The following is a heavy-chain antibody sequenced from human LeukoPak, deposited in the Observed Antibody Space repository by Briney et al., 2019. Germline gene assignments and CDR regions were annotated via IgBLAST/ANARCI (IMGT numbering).Heavy chain of an antibody. V-gene: IGHV4-30-4*01. J-gene: IGHJ6*02. Sequence: SQTLSLTCTVSGGSISSGDYYWSWIRQPPGKGLEWIGYIYYSGSTYYNPSLKSRVTISVDTSKNQFSLKLSSVTAADTAVYYCVRDETSFHYGMDVWGQGTTVTVSS. CDR3: VRDETSFHYGMDV. CDR2: IYYSGST. CDR1: GGSISSGDYY.